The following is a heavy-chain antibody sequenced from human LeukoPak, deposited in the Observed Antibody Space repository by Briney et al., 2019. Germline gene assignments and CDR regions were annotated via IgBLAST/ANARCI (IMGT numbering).Heavy chain of an antibody. CDR3: ARGLHVYSSSLGRSPSGF. Sequence: ASVKVSCKASGYTFTGYYMRWVRQAPGQGLEWMGWINPNSGGTNYAQKFQGRVTMTRDTSISTAYMELSRLRSDDTAVYYCARGLHVYSSSLGRSPSGFWGQGTLVTVSS. D-gene: IGHD6-6*01. CDR2: INPNSGGT. V-gene: IGHV1-2*02. CDR1: GYTFTGYY. J-gene: IGHJ4*02.